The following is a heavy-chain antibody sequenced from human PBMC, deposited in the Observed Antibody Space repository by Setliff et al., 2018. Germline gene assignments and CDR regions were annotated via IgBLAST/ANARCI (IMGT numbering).Heavy chain of an antibody. CDR3: ARASRFGTIKYRGDYYMDV. Sequence: ASVKVPCKASGYTFTTYAISWMRQAPGQGLEWMGWINTNTGNPSYAQGFTGRFVFSLDTSVSTAYLQISSLKAEDTALYYCARASRFGTIKYRGDYYMDVWGKGTTVTGSS. J-gene: IGHJ6*03. CDR2: INTNTGNP. CDR1: GYTFTTYA. D-gene: IGHD3-10*01. V-gene: IGHV7-4-1*02.